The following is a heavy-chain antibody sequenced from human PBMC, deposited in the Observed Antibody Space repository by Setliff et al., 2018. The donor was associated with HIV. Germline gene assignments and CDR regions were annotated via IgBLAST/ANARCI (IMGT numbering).Heavy chain of an antibody. CDR3: ARVITMVWTTFDP. CDR1: GGSISSSNW. Sequence: SETLSLTCAVSGGSISSSNWWCWVRQPPGKGLEWIGEIYHSGGTNYNPSLKSRVTISLDKSKNHFSLELRSVTAADTAVYYCARVITMVWTTFDPWGQGTLVTVSS. J-gene: IGHJ5*02. CDR2: IYHSGGT. D-gene: IGHD3-10*01. V-gene: IGHV4-4*02.